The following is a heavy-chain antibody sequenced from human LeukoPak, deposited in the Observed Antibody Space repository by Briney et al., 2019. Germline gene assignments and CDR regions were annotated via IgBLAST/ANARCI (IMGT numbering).Heavy chain of an antibody. V-gene: IGHV4-34*01. D-gene: IGHD2-15*01. Sequence: PSEILSLTCAVYGGSFSGYYWSWIRQPPGKGLEWIGEINHSGSTNYNPSLKSRVTISVDTSKNQFSLKLSSVTAADTAVYYCARVGSCYSINYWGQGTLVTVSS. J-gene: IGHJ4*02. CDR2: INHSGST. CDR3: ARVGSCYSINY. CDR1: GGSFSGYY.